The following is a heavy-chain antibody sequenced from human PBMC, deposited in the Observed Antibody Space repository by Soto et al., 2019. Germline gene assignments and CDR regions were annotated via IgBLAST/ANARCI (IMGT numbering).Heavy chain of an antibody. J-gene: IGHJ4*02. CDR2: IIPILGIA. D-gene: IGHD5-12*01. Sequence: SVKVSCKASGGTFSSYTISWVRQAPGQGLEWMGRIIPILGIANYAQKFQGRVTITADKSTSTAHMELSSLRSEDTAVYYCARDQEYSGYDNYWGQGTLVTVSS. CDR1: GGTFSSYT. CDR3: ARDQEYSGYDNY. V-gene: IGHV1-69*04.